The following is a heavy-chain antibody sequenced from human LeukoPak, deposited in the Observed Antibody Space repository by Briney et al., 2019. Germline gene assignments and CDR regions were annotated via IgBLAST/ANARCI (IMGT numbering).Heavy chain of an antibody. D-gene: IGHD1-26*01. J-gene: IGHJ3*02. CDR3: ARVNHCTVGATRPCAFDI. CDR2: INPNSGGT. V-gene: IGHV1-2*02. CDR1: GYTFTSYD. Sequence: ASVKVSCKASGYTFTSYDINWVRQATGQGLEWMGWINPNSGGTNYAQKFQGRVTMTRDTSISTAYMELSRLRSDDTAVYYCARVNHCTVGATRPCAFDIWGQGTMVTVSS.